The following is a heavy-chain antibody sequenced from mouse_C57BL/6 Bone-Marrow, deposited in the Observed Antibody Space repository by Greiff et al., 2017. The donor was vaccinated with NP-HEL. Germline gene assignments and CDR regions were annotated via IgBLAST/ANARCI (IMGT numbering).Heavy chain of an antibody. CDR2: INPNNGGT. CDR1: GYTFTDYY. Sequence: VQLQQSGPELVKPGASVKISCKASGYTFTDYYMNWVKQSHGKSLEWIGDINPNNGGTSYNQKFKGKATLTVDKSSSTAYMELRSLTSEDSAVYYCARSRPFDVWGTGTTVTVSS. V-gene: IGHV1-26*01. J-gene: IGHJ1*03. CDR3: ARSRPFDV.